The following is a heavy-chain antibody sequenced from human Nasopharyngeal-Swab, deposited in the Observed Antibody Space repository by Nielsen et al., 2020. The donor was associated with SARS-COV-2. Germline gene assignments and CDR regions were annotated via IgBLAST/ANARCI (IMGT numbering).Heavy chain of an antibody. V-gene: IGHV1-18*01. CDR1: GYIFADYG. CDR3: ARVRHPIWFDP. Sequence: ASVKVSCKASGYIFADYGITWVRQAPGQGLEWMGWISGYNDKIKYAQKFQGRVTMTTDTSTNTAYMELRSLRSDDTAVYYCARVRHPIWFDPWGQGTLVTVS. J-gene: IGHJ5*02. CDR2: ISGYNDKI.